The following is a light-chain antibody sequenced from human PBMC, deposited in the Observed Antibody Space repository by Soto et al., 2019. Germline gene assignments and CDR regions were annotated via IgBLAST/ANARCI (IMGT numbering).Light chain of an antibody. V-gene: IGLV2-14*01. Sequence: QSALTQPASVSGSPGQSITNSCTGTSSDVGGYNLVSWYQQYPDTAPKLIIYEVRNRPSGVSYRFTGSRSGNTASLTISALQADDESTFYCSSYTTTSTLLFGGGTKVTVL. CDR3: SSYTTTSTLL. CDR2: EVR. J-gene: IGLJ3*02. CDR1: SSDVGGYNL.